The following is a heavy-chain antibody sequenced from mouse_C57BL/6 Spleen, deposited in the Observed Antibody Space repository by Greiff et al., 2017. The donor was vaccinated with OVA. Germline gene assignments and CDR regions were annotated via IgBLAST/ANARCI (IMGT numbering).Heavy chain of an antibody. J-gene: IGHJ2*01. CDR1: GYTFTSYW. CDR3: ARSQLDY. V-gene: IGHV1-61*01. CDR2: IYPSDSET. Sequence: QVHVKQPGAELVRPGSSVKLSCKASGYTFTSYWMDWVKQRPGQGLEWIGNIYPSDSETHYNQKFKDKATLTVDKSSSTAYMQLSSLTSEDSAVYYCARSQLDYWGQGTTLTVSS. D-gene: IGHD4-1*02.